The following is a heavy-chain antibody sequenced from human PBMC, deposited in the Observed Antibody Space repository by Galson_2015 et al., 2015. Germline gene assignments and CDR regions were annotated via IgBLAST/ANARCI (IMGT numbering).Heavy chain of an antibody. CDR3: ARDLLGYSSGWYGFFDY. CDR2: ISYDGSNK. V-gene: IGHV3-30-3*01. D-gene: IGHD6-19*01. Sequence: SLRLSCAASGFTFSSYAMHWVRQAPGKGLEWVAVISYDGSNKYYADSVKGRFTISRDNSKNTLYLQMNSLRAEDTAVYYCARDLLGYSSGWYGFFDYWGQGTLVTVSS. J-gene: IGHJ4*02. CDR1: GFTFSSYA.